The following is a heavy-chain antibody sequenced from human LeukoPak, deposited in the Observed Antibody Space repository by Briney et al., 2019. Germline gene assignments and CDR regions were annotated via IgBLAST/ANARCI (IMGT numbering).Heavy chain of an antibody. CDR1: GYTFTDYF. CDR3: ARVDGGSGSYGY. V-gene: IGHV1-2*02. D-gene: IGHD3-10*01. CDR2: INLNSGGT. Sequence: ASVKVSCKASGYTFTDYFMHWVRQAPGQGLEWMGWINLNSGGTHYAQNLQGRVTVTRDTSISTVYMELSRLRSDDTAVYYCARVDGGSGSYGYWGQGTLVTVSS. J-gene: IGHJ4*02.